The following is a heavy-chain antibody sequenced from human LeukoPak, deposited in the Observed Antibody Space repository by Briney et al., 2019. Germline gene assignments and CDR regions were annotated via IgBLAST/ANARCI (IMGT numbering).Heavy chain of an antibody. CDR3: AKIEVGRFDP. Sequence: PSETLSLTCTVTGASISSHYWCWIRQTPGTGLEWIGDIYDRGSTTYNPSLKSRVSISVDTSRNQFSLNLRSVTAADTAVYYCAKIEVGRFDPWGQGTLSPSPQ. D-gene: IGHD1-26*01. CDR1: GASISSHY. CDR2: IYDRGST. J-gene: IGHJ5*02. V-gene: IGHV4-59*11.